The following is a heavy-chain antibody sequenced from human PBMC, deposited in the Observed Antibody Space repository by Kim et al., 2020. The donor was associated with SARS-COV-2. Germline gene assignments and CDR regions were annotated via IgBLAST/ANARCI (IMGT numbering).Heavy chain of an antibody. CDR3: ARLYCNGGSCYHEAGMDV. D-gene: IGHD2-15*01. CDR1: GGSISSYY. CDR2: IYYSGST. J-gene: IGHJ6*02. V-gene: IGHV4-59*08. Sequence: SETLSLTCTVSGGSISSYYWSWIRQPPGKGLEWIGYIYYSGSTNYNPSLKSRVTISVDTSKNQFSLKLSSVTAADTAVYYCARLYCNGGSCYHEAGMDVWGQGTTVTVSS.